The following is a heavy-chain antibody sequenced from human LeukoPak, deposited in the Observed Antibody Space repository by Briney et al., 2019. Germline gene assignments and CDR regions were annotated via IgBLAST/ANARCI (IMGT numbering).Heavy chain of an antibody. J-gene: IGHJ4*02. Sequence: PGGSLRLSCAASGFTFTSHWMHWVRQAPGKGLVWDSRINSDGTSTTYADSVKGRFTISRDNAKNTLYLQMNSLRVEDTAVFHCAREGTYSNGPDYWGQGTLVTVSS. V-gene: IGHV3-74*01. D-gene: IGHD3-22*01. CDR2: INSDGTST. CDR3: AREGTYSNGPDY. CDR1: GFTFTSHW.